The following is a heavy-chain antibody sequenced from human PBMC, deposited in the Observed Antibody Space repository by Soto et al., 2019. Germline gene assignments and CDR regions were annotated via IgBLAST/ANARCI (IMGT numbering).Heavy chain of an antibody. D-gene: IGHD2-15*01. CDR1: GYTFTGYY. V-gene: IGHV1-2*04. CDR2: INPNSGGT. CDR3: ARDLCSGGSCSRVYYYGMDV. J-gene: IGHJ6*02. Sequence: ASVKVSCKASGYTFTGYYMHWVRQAPGQGLEWMGWINPNSGGTNYAQKFQGWVTMTRDTSISTAYMELSRLRSDDTAVYYCARDLCSGGSCSRVYYYGMDVWGQGTTVTVSS.